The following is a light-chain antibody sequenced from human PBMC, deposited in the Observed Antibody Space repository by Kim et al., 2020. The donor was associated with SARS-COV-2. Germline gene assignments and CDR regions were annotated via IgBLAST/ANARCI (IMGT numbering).Light chain of an antibody. V-gene: IGKV4-1*01. J-gene: IGKJ2*01. Sequence: DIVMTQSPDSLAVSLGERATINCKSSQSVLYSSNNKNYLAWYQQKPGQPPKLLIYWASTREYGVPDRFSGSGSGTDFTLTISSLQAEDVAVYYCQQYYSTPHPFGQGTKLEI. CDR1: QSVLYSSNNKNY. CDR3: QQYYSTPHP. CDR2: WAS.